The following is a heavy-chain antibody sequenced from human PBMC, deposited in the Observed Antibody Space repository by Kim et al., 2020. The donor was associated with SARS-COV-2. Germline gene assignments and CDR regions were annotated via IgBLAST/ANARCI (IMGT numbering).Heavy chain of an antibody. V-gene: IGHV3-21*01. CDR3: ARGRYYYDSSGPFDY. J-gene: IGHJ4*02. D-gene: IGHD3-22*01. Sequence: ASVKGRFTHTRHTANNSLYLQMTSLRAEDTAVYYCARGRYYYDSSGPFDYWGQGTLVTVSS.